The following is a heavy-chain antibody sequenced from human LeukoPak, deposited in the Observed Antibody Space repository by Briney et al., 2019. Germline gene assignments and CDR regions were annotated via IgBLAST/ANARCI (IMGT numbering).Heavy chain of an antibody. CDR3: AKDLYTYGTTPLDY. CDR1: GFTFSSYA. J-gene: IGHJ4*02. D-gene: IGHD5-18*01. V-gene: IGHV3-23*01. Sequence: PGGSLRLSCAASGFTFSSYAMSWVRQTAGKGLEWVSSISSSGGSTYYADSVKGRFTISRGYSKNTLYLQMNSLRAEDTAVYYCAKDLYTYGTTPLDYWGQGTLVTVSS. CDR2: ISSSGGST.